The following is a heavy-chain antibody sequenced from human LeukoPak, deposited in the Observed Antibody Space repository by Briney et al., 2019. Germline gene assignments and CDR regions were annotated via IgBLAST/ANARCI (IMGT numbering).Heavy chain of an antibody. CDR3: ARKFTSSSSAEYFQH. D-gene: IGHD6-13*01. J-gene: IGHJ1*01. Sequence: GESLRLSCAASGFTFTTYWMSWVRQAPGKGLEWVANIKQDGTERYYVDSVKGRFTISRDNAKNSLYLQMNSLRAEDTAVYYCARKFTSSSSAEYFQHWGQGTLVTVSS. CDR1: GFTFTTYW. CDR2: IKQDGTER. V-gene: IGHV3-7*01.